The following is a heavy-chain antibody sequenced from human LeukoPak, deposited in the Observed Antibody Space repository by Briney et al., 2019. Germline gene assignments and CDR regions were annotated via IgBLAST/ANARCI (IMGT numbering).Heavy chain of an antibody. Sequence: GGSLRLSCAASGFTFSSYEMNWVRQAPGKGLEGVSYISSSGSTIYYADSVKGRFTISRDNAKNSLYLQMNSLRAEDTAVYYCARDSSEDYYDSSSFDYWGQGTLVTVSS. CDR2: ISSSGSTI. D-gene: IGHD3-22*01. J-gene: IGHJ4*02. V-gene: IGHV3-48*03. CDR1: GFTFSSYE. CDR3: ARDSSEDYYDSSSFDY.